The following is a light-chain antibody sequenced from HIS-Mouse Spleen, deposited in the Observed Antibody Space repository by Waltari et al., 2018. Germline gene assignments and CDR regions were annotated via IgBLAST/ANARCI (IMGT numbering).Light chain of an antibody. CDR2: AAS. J-gene: IGKJ1*01. CDR1: QGISSY. Sequence: DIPLTQSPSFLPASVGDSVTITCRASQGISSYLAWYQQKPGKAPKLLIYAASTLQSGVPSRFSGSGSGTEFTLTISSLQPEDFATYYCQQLNSYPPTFGQGTKVEIK. V-gene: IGKV1-9*01. CDR3: QQLNSYPPT.